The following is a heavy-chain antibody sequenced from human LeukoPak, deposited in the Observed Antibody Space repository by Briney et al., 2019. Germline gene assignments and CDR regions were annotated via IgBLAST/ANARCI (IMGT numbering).Heavy chain of an antibody. CDR1: GGSISSSSYY. CDR3: ARVGGMTTVNNAAFDI. J-gene: IGHJ3*02. V-gene: IGHV4-39*07. Sequence: SETLSLTCTVSGGSISSSSYYWGWIRQPPGKGLEWIGSIYYSGGTYYNPSLKSRVTISIDKPKKQFSLKLISVTAADTAIYYCARVGGMTTVNNAAFDIWGQGTMVTVSS. CDR2: IYYSGGT. D-gene: IGHD4-11*01.